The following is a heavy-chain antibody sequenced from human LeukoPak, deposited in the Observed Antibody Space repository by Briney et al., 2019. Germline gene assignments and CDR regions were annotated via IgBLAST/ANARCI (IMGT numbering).Heavy chain of an antibody. J-gene: IGHJ5*02. CDR3: GRDLAAGS. CDR2: VNPDGSTT. D-gene: IGHD6-13*01. CDR1: GLTFSTYW. V-gene: IGHV3-74*01. Sequence: GGSLRLSCAASGLTFSTYWMHWVRQAPGKGLVWVSRVNPDGSTTNYADSVKGRFTISRDNAKNTLYLQMNSLRAEDTAVYYCGRDLAAGSWGQGTLVTVPS.